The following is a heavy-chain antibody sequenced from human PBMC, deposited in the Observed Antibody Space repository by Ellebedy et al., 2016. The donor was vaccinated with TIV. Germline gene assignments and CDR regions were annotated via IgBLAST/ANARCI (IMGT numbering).Heavy chain of an antibody. J-gene: IGHJ6*02. D-gene: IGHD3-9*01. CDR2: IIPIFGTA. CDR1: GGTFSSYA. V-gene: IGHV1-69*05. CDR3: AWGRYFDTLYYYYGMDV. Sequence: SVKVSXXASGGTFSSYAISWVRQAPGQGLEWMGGIIPIFGTANYAQKFQERVTITRDMSTSTAYMELSSLRSEDTAVYYCAWGRYFDTLYYYYGMDVWGQGTTVTVSS.